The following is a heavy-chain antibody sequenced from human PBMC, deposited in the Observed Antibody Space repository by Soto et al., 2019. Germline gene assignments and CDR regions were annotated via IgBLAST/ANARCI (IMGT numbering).Heavy chain of an antibody. Sequence: GASVKVSCKASGGTFSSYAISWVRQAPGQGLEWMGGIIPIFGTANYAQKFQGRVTITADESTSTAYMELSSLRSEDTAVYYCARASGYCSGGSCYFSDNAFDIWGQGTMVTVSS. CDR2: IIPIFGTA. J-gene: IGHJ3*02. CDR3: ARASGYCSGGSCYFSDNAFDI. V-gene: IGHV1-69*13. CDR1: GGTFSSYA. D-gene: IGHD2-15*01.